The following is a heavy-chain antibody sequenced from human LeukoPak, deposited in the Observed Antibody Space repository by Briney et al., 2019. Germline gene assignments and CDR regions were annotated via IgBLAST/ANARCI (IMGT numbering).Heavy chain of an antibody. CDR3: TRVYEYISGWYRIDY. Sequence: GGSLRLSCAPSGFTFSSYWMSWVRQAPGKGLEWVANIKQDESEKYYVDSVKGRFTISRDNAKNSLYLQMNSLRAEDTAVYYCTRVYEYISGWYRIDYWGQGTLVTVSS. CDR2: IKQDESEK. D-gene: IGHD6-19*01. J-gene: IGHJ4*02. V-gene: IGHV3-7*01. CDR1: GFTFSSYW.